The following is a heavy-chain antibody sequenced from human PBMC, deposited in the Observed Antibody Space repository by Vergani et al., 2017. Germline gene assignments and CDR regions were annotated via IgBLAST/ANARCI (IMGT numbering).Heavy chain of an antibody. CDR1: GYTFTSYY. CDR3: ARLGPAATWFDP. CDR2: INPSGGST. Sequence: QVQLVQSGAEVKKPGASVKVSCKASGYTFTSYYMHWVRQAPGQGLEWMGIINPSGGSTSYAQKFQGRVTMTRDTSTSTVYMELGSLRSEDAAVYYCARLGPAATWFDPWGQGTLVTVSS. D-gene: IGHD2-2*01. J-gene: IGHJ5*02. V-gene: IGHV1-46*03.